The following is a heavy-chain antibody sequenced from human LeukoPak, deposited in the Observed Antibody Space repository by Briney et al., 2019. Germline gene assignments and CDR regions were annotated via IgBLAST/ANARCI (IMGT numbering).Heavy chain of an antibody. D-gene: IGHD3-10*01. J-gene: IGHJ4*02. Sequence: ASVTVSCKASGYTFTSYGISWVRQAPGQGLEWMGWISAYNGNTNYAQKLQGRVTMTTDTSTSTAYMELRSLRSDDTAVYYCARDSDVTMVRGVKDYWGQGTLVTVSS. CDR3: ARDSDVTMVRGVKDY. V-gene: IGHV1-18*01. CDR1: GYTFTSYG. CDR2: ISAYNGNT.